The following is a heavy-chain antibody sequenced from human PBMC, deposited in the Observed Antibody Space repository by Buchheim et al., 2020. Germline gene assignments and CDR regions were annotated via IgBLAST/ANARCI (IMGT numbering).Heavy chain of an antibody. CDR2: LSYNGDNT. V-gene: IGHV3-30*04. CDR3: ARGGILATVSRAIVY. Sequence: QVLLEESGGRVVQPGKSLRLSCAASGFTFTRYSLHWIRQAPGKGLEWLAILSYNGDNTSYADSVKGRFIISRDNSKNTLYLQMTSLRSEDTAIYYCARGGILATVSRAIVYWGQGTL. J-gene: IGHJ4*02. CDR1: GFTFTRYS. D-gene: IGHD5-24*01.